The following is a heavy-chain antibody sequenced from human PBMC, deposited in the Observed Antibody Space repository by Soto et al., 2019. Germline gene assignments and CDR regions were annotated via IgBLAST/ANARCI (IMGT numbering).Heavy chain of an antibody. V-gene: IGHV4-61*08. J-gene: IGHJ6*02. CDR1: GDSISSGANY. CDR2: IYTSGST. D-gene: IGHD4-17*01. Sequence: PSETLSLTCTVSGDSISSGANYWSWIRQPPGKGLEWIGYIYTSGSTNYNPSLKSRVTMSVDTSKNQFSLKLSSVTAADTAVYYCARDGFDFYGDDYYYYGMDVWGQGTTVTVSS. CDR3: ARDGFDFYGDDYYYYGMDV.